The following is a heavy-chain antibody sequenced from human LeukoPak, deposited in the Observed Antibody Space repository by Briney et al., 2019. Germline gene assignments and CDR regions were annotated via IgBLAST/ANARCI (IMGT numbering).Heavy chain of an antibody. CDR3: ARDPSSLRDSYDY. CDR2: IKEDGSEK. J-gene: IGHJ4*02. V-gene: IGHV3-7*01. CDR1: GFTFRSYW. Sequence: GGSLRLSCATSGFTFRSYWMSWVRQAPGKGLEWVANIKEDGSEKNYVDSVKGRFTISRDNAKNSLYLQMNSLRVEDTAVYYCARDPSSLRDSYDYWGQGTLVTVSS.